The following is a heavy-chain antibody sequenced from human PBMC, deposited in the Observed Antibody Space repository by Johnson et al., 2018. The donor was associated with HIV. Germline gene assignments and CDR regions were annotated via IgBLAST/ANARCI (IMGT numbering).Heavy chain of an antibody. Sequence: MLLVESGGGLVQPGGSLRLSCAASGFTVSSNYMSWVRQAPGKGLEWVSVIYSGGSTYYADSVKGRFTISRDNSRNMLYLQMNSLRPEDTAVYYCARDGRDLVTRGGFDVWGPGTVVTVSS. D-gene: IGHD5-18*01. CDR1: GFTVSSNY. CDR2: IYSGGST. J-gene: IGHJ3*01. V-gene: IGHV3-66*02. CDR3: ARDGRDLVTRGGFDV.